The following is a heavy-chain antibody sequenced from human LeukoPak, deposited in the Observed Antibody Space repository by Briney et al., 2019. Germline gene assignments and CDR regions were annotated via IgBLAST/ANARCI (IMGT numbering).Heavy chain of an antibody. D-gene: IGHD6-19*01. CDR1: GFTFSSYS. Sequence: GGSLRLSCAASGFTFSSYSMNWVRQAPGKGLEWVSSISSSSSYIYYADSVKGRFTISRDNAKNSLYLQMNSLRAEDTAVYYCARDRNDVAVATYSFDYWGQGTLVTVSS. CDR2: ISSSSSYI. CDR3: ARDRNDVAVATYSFDY. V-gene: IGHV3-21*01. J-gene: IGHJ4*02.